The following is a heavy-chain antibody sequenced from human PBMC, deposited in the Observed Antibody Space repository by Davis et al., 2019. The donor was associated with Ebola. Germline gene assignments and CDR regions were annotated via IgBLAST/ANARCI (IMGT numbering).Heavy chain of an antibody. CDR2: ISYDGSNK. J-gene: IGHJ5*02. Sequence: GESLKISCAASGFTFSSYGMHWVRQAPGKGLEWVAVISYDGSNKYYADSVKGRFTISRDNSKNTLYLQMNSLRAEDTAVYYCAKDLRRIAAAGTPNWFDPWGQGTLVTVSS. V-gene: IGHV3-30*18. CDR3: AKDLRRIAAAGTPNWFDP. D-gene: IGHD6-13*01. CDR1: GFTFSSYG.